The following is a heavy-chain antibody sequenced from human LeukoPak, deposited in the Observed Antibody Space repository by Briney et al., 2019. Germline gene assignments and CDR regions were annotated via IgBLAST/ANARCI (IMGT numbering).Heavy chain of an antibody. CDR3: ARVTIDYGDYWFDP. D-gene: IGHD4-17*01. V-gene: IGHV1-69*13. J-gene: IGHJ5*02. Sequence: GASVKVSCKASRGTFSSYAISWVRQAPGQGLEWMGGIIPIFGTANYAQKFQGRVTITADESTSTAYMELSSLRSEDTAVYYCARVTIDYGDYWFDPWGQGTLVTVSS. CDR1: RGTFSSYA. CDR2: IIPIFGTA.